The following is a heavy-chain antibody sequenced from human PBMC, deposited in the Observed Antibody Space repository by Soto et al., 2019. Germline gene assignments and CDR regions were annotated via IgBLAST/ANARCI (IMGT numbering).Heavy chain of an antibody. CDR2: ISSSSSYI. D-gene: IGHD1-26*01. J-gene: IGHJ4*02. CDR1: GFTFSSYS. V-gene: IGHV3-21*01. Sequence: PGGSLRLSCAASGFTFSSYSMNWVRQAPGKGLEWVSSISSSSSYIYYADSVKGRFTISRDNAKNSLYLQMNSLRAEDTAVYSCVRDRSGSYLEGFDYWGQGTLVTVSS. CDR3: VRDRSGSYLEGFDY.